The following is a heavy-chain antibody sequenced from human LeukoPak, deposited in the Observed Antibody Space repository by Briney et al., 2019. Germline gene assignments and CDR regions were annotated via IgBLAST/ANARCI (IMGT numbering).Heavy chain of an antibody. CDR3: AKGGRGNGEVY. D-gene: IGHD2-8*01. CDR1: GFTFSSYW. V-gene: IGHV3-7*01. CDR2: IKQDGSEK. J-gene: IGHJ4*02. Sequence: GGSLRLSCAVSGFTFSSYWMNWVRQAPGKGLEWVANIKQDGSEKNYVDSVKGRFTISRDNAKSSLFLQMNDLRAEDTAVYYCAKGGRGNGEVYWGQGTLVTISS.